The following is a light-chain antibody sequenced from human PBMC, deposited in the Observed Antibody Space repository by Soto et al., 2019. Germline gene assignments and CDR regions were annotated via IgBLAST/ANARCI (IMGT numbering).Light chain of an antibody. J-gene: IGKJ2*01. CDR1: QSVSSSH. CDR3: QLYGSSPLYI. V-gene: IGKV3-20*01. CDR2: GAY. Sequence: EIVLTQSPGTLSLSPGERATVSCRASQSVSSSHLAWYQQKSGQAPRLLIYGAYSRATGIPDRFSGSGSGTDFTLTISRLEPEDFAVYYCQLYGSSPLYIFGQGTNLEIK.